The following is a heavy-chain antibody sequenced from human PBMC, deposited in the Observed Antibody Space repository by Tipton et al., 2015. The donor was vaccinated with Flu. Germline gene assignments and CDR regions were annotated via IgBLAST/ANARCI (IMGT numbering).Heavy chain of an antibody. D-gene: IGHD3-16*02. CDR1: GGSISSYY. CDR2: IYYSGST. J-gene: IGHJ3*02. CDR3: ARHVGRGMITFGGVIALYPHYDAFDI. Sequence: TLSLTCTVSGGSISSYYWSWIRQPPGKGLEWIGYIYYSGSTNYNPSLKGRVTISVDTTKNQFSLKLSSVTAADTAVYYCARHVGRGMITFGGVIALYPHYDAFDIWGQGTMVTVSS. V-gene: IGHV4-59*08.